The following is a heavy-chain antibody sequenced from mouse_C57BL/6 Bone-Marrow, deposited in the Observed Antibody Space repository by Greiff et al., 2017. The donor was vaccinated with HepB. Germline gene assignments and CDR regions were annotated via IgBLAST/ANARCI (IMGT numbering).Heavy chain of an antibody. Sequence: QVQLKESGPGLVQPSQSLSITCTVSGFSLTSYGVHWVRQPPGKGLEWLGVIWSGGSTDYNAAFISRLSISKDNSKRQVFFKMNRLQADDTAIYNCAKKNWDGWYFDVWGTGTTVTVSS. D-gene: IGHD4-1*01. V-gene: IGHV2-4*01. CDR2: IWSGGST. J-gene: IGHJ1*03. CDR1: GFSLTSYG. CDR3: AKKNWDGWYFDV.